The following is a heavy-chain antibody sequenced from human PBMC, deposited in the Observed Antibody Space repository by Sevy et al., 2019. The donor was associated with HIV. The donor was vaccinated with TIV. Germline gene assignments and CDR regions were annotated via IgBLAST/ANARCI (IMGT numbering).Heavy chain of an antibody. V-gene: IGHV3-30-3*01. CDR2: ISYDGSNK. J-gene: IGHJ6*02. CDR1: GFTFSSYA. Sequence: GGSLRLSCAASGFTFSSYAMHWVRQAPGKGLEWVAVISYDGSNKYYADSVKGRFTISRENSKNTLDLQMNSLRAEDTAVYYCTRPMTQFYYYGMDVWGQGTTVTVSS. D-gene: IGHD2-21*02. CDR3: TRPMTQFYYYGMDV.